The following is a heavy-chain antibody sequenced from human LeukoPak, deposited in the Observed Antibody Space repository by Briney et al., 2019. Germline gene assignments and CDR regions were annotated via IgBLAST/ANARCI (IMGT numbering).Heavy chain of an antibody. CDR3: ARGPRNYDFWSGYPIQPTNWFDP. D-gene: IGHD3-3*01. J-gene: IGHJ5*02. CDR1: GGSFSGYY. V-gene: IGHV4-34*01. Sequence: SETLSLTCAVYGGSFSGYYWSWIRQPPGKGLEWIGEINHSGSTNYNPSLKSRVTISVDTSKNQFSLKLSSVTAADTAVYYRARGPRNYDFWSGYPIQPTNWFDPWGQGTLVTVSS. CDR2: INHSGST.